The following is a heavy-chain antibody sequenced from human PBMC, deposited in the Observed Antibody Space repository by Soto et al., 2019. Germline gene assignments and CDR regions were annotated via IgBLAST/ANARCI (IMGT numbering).Heavy chain of an antibody. CDR2: INPNSGDT. Sequence: ASVKVSCKASGYIFTGYYMHWVRQAPGQGLEWMGWINPNSGDTKYAQKFQGRVTMTRDTSISTAYMELSRLRSDDTAVYYCARVRMGPADYWGQGTLVTVSS. V-gene: IGHV1-2*02. CDR1: GYIFTGYY. J-gene: IGHJ4*02. D-gene: IGHD1-26*01. CDR3: ARVRMGPADY.